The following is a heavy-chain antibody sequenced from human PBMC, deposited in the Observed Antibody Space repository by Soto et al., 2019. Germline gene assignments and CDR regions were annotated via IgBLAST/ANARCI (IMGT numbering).Heavy chain of an antibody. V-gene: IGHV3-23*01. J-gene: IGHJ4*02. CDR2: ISGSGGST. Sequence: GGSLRLSCAASGFTFSSYAMSWVRQAPGKGLEWVSAISGSGGSTYYADSVKGRFTISRDNSKNTLYLQMNSLRAEDTAVYYCAIEGGSSSSSLWFGESRLPGFDYWGQGTLVTVSS. CDR1: GFTFSSYA. CDR3: AIEGGSSSSSLWFGESRLPGFDY. D-gene: IGHD3-10*01.